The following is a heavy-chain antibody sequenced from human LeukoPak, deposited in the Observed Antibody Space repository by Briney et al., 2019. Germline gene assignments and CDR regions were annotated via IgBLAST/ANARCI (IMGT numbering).Heavy chain of an antibody. CDR2: ISGSGGST. V-gene: IGHV3-23*01. CDR3: AKRRGSDSGNFDY. D-gene: IGHD4-17*01. Sequence: GGSLRLSCAASGFTFSSYAMGSVRQAPGKGLEWVSAISGSGGSTYYAESVKGRFTISRDSSKNTLYLQMNSLRAEDTAVYYCAKRRGSDSGNFDYWGQGTLVTVSS. CDR1: GFTFSSYA. J-gene: IGHJ4*02.